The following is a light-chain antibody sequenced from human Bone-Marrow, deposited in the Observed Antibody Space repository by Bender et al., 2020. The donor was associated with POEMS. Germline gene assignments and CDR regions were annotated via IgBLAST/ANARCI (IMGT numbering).Light chain of an antibody. V-gene: IGLV1-40*01. J-gene: IGLJ3*02. CDR3: SDWDDSLSGWV. Sequence: QSVLTQPPSVSGAPGQRVTISCTGSSSNIGAVYDVHWYQQVPVTAPKVVIYDSTSRPSGVPDRFSASKSGTSASLAISELQAEDEAMYYCSDWDDSLSGWVFGGGTKLTVL. CDR2: DST. CDR1: SSNIGAVYD.